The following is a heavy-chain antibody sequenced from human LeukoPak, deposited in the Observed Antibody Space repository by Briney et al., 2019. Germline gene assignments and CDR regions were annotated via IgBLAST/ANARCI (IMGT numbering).Heavy chain of an antibody. V-gene: IGHV3-21*01. CDR3: ARAHPLWFGGLSR. D-gene: IGHD3-10*01. J-gene: IGHJ4*02. CDR2: ISSSSSYV. CDR1: GFTFSSYS. Sequence: GGSLRLSCAASGFTFSSYSMNWVRQAPGKGMEWVSSISSSSSYVYYADSVKGRFTISRDNAKNSLYLQMNSLRAEDTAVYYCARAHPLWFGGLSRWGQGTLVTVSS.